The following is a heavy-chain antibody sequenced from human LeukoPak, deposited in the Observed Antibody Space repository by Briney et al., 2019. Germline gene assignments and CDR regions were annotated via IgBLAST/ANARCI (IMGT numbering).Heavy chain of an antibody. CDR3: ASSGWLQLTWYLEI. V-gene: IGHV3-7*01. CDR1: GFTFSSYW. Sequence: GGSLRLSCSASGFTFSSYWISWVRQAPRKGLEWVASIKQDGSEKYYVDSVRGRCTISSDNAKNSLYLQMNTLRAENTAVYFCASSGWLQLTWYLEIWGRGTLGSVSS. CDR2: IKQDGSEK. D-gene: IGHD5-24*01. J-gene: IGHJ2*01.